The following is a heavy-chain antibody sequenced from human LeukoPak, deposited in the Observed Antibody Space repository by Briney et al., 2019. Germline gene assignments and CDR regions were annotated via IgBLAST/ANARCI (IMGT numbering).Heavy chain of an antibody. CDR3: ARGGYSYGRHYYFDY. J-gene: IGHJ4*02. V-gene: IGHV4-59*01. Sequence: SETLSLTCTVSGGSISSYYWSWIRQPPGKGLEWIGYIYYSGSTNYNPSLNSRVTISVDTSKNQFSLKLSSVTAADTAVYYCARGGYSYGRHYYFDYWGQGTLVTVSS. CDR1: GGSISSYY. D-gene: IGHD5-18*01. CDR2: IYYSGST.